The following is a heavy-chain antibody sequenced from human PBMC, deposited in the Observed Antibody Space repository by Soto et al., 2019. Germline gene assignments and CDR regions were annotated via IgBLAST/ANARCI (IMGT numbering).Heavy chain of an antibody. CDR2: IHPADADT. D-gene: IGHD2-2*01. Sequence: EVQLVQSGAEVKKPGESLKISCQGSGYTFTTYWIGWVRQTPGKGMEWMGVIHPADADTRYSPSFQGQVTISADKSVNTAYLQWSHLKASDTAMYYCVRHPRMPVEYWFFDLWGRGTLVTVSS. J-gene: IGHJ2*01. V-gene: IGHV5-51*01. CDR1: GYTFTTYW. CDR3: VRHPRMPVEYWFFDL.